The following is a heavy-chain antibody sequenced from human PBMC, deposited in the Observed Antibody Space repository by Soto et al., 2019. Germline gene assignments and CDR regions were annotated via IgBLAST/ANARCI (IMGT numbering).Heavy chain of an antibody. V-gene: IGHV5-51*01. CDR1: GYSFTIYW. J-gene: IGHJ6*01. CDR2: IYPDDSDT. D-gene: IGHD1-1*01. CDR3: ARHALPGGGTGHGLDV. Sequence: PGESLKISCTGSGYSFTIYWIAWVRQMPGKGLEWMGIIYPDDSDTRYSPSFQGQVTISADKSITTAYLQWSSLKASDTAMYYCARHALPGGGTGHGLDVWGQGTTVTVSS.